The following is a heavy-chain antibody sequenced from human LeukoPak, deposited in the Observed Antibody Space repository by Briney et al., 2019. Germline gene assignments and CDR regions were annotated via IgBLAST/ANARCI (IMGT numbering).Heavy chain of an antibody. CDR1: GYTFTGYY. J-gene: IGHJ3*02. Sequence: ASVKVSCKASGYTFTGYYMHWVRQAPGQGLVWMGWINPNSGGTNYAQKFQGRVTMTRDTSISTAYMELSRLRSDDTAVYYCARGGYSYGYAFDIWGQGTMVTVSS. CDR2: INPNSGGT. D-gene: IGHD5-18*01. V-gene: IGHV1-2*02. CDR3: ARGGYSYGYAFDI.